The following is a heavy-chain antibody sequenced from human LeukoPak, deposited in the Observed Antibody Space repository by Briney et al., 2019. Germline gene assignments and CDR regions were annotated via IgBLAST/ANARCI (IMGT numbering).Heavy chain of an antibody. J-gene: IGHJ2*01. CDR2: ISSSGSTI. CDR3: ARTAPESYYWYFDL. D-gene: IGHD3-16*02. Sequence: GGSLRLSCAASGFTFSSYEMNWVRQAPGKGLEWVSYISSSGSTIYYADSVKDRFTISRDNAKNSLYLQMNSLRAEDTALYYCARTAPESYYWYFDLWGRGTLVTVSS. CDR1: GFTFSSYE. V-gene: IGHV3-48*03.